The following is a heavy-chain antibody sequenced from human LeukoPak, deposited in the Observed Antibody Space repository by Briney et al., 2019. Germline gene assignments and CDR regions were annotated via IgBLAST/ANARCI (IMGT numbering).Heavy chain of an antibody. D-gene: IGHD3-3*01. CDR1: RFTFSSYW. CDR3: AKVSVVDFWSGYYDDAFDI. J-gene: IGHJ3*02. CDR2: INTDGSST. Sequence: GGSLRLSCAASRFTFSSYWMHWVRQAPGKGLVWVSRINTDGSSTSYADSVKGRFTISRDNSKNTLYLQMNSLRAEDTAVYYCAKVSVVDFWSGYYDDAFDIWGQGTMVTVSS. V-gene: IGHV3-74*01.